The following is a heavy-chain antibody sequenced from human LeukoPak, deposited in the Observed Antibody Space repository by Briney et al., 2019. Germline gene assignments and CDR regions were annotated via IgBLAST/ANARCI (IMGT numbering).Heavy chain of an antibody. J-gene: IGHJ6*02. Sequence: SQTLSLTCTVSGGSISSGDYYWSGIRQPPGKGLEWIGYIYYSGSTYYNPSLKSRVTISVDTSKNQFSLKLSSVTAADTAVYYCAREGRQPHYYYGMDVWGQGTTVTVSS. CDR2: IYYSGST. D-gene: IGHD2-2*01. V-gene: IGHV4-30-4*01. CDR3: AREGRQPHYYYGMDV. CDR1: GGSISSGDYY.